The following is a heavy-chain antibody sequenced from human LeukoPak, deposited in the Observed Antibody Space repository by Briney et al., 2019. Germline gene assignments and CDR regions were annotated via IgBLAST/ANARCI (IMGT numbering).Heavy chain of an antibody. CDR3: AREGAGDGYNFGFDY. J-gene: IGHJ4*02. CDR1: GYKFTNYY. Sequence: GASVKVSCKASGYKFTNYYIHWVRQAPGQGLEWMGWINPNSGGTNYAQKFQGRVTMTRDTSISTAFMELSRLRSDDTAVYYCAREGAGDGYNFGFDYWGQGTLVTVSS. CDR2: INPNSGGT. D-gene: IGHD5-24*01. V-gene: IGHV1-2*02.